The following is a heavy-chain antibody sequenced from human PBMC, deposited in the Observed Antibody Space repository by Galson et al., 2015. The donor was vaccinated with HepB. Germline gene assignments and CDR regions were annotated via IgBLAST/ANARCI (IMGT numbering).Heavy chain of an antibody. D-gene: IGHD3-3*01. CDR2: MNPNSGNT. CDR3: AREGYDFWSGYGDPTNDAFDI. V-gene: IGHV1-8*01. J-gene: IGHJ3*02. Sequence: SVKVSCKASGYTFTSYDINWVRQATGQGLEWMGWMNPNSGNTGYAQKFQGRDTMTRNTSISTAYMELSSLRSEDTAVYYCAREGYDFWSGYGDPTNDAFDIWGQGTMVTVSS. CDR1: GYTFTSYD.